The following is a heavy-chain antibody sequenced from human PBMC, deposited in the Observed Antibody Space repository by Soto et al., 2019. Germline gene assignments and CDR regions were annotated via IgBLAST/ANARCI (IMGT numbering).Heavy chain of an antibody. CDR1: GYTFTSYG. CDR2: ISAYNGNT. V-gene: IGHV1-18*04. Sequence: ASVKVSCKACGYTFTSYGITWVRQAPGQGLEWVGWISAYNGNTEYVENLQGRFAMTTDTITSTAYMELRSPRSDDTAIYSCAGSGEKGPPSHDVFDIWGKGTAVPVS. J-gene: IGHJ3*02. CDR3: AGSGEKGPPSHDVFDI. D-gene: IGHD3-10*01.